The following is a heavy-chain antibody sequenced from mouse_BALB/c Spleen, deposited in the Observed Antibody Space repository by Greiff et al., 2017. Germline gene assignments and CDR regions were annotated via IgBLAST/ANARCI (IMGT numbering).Heavy chain of an antibody. CDR2: IRLKSNNYAT. V-gene: IGHV6-6*02. CDR3: TREGSDYDFDY. CDR1: GFTFSNYW. D-gene: IGHD2-4*01. Sequence: EVKLVESGGGLVQPGGSMKLSCVASGFTFSNYWMNWVRQSPEKGLEWVAEIRLKSNNYATHYAESVKGRFTISRDDSKSSVYLQMNNLRAEDTGIYYCTREGSDYDFDYWGQGTTLTVSS. J-gene: IGHJ2*01.